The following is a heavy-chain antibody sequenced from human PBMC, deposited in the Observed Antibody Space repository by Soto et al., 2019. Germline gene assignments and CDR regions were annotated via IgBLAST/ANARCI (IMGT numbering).Heavy chain of an antibody. J-gene: IGHJ4*02. CDR2: IWYDGSNK. CDR3: AREGRIVLMVYATYFDY. Sequence: QVQLVESGGGVVQPGRSLRLSCAASGFTFSSYGMHWVRQAPGKGLEWVAVIWYDGSNKYYADSVKGRFTISRDNSKNTLYLQMKSLRAEDTAVYYCAREGRIVLMVYATYFDYWGQGTLVTFSS. V-gene: IGHV3-33*01. CDR1: GFTFSSYG. D-gene: IGHD2-8*01.